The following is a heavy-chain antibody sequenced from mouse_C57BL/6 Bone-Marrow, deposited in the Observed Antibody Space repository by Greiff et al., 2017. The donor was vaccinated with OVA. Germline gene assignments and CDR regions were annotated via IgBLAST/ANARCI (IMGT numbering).Heavy chain of an antibody. CDR2: IDPSDSYT. Sequence: QVQLKQPGAELVMPGASVKLSCKASGYTFTSYWMHWVKQRPGQGLEWIGEIDPSDSYTNYNQKFKGKSTLTVDKSSSTAYMQLSSLTSEDSAVYYCARAIYYYGSSLYYYAMDYWGQGTSVTVSS. CDR3: ARAIYYYGSSLYYYAMDY. CDR1: GYTFTSYW. D-gene: IGHD1-1*01. V-gene: IGHV1-69*01. J-gene: IGHJ4*01.